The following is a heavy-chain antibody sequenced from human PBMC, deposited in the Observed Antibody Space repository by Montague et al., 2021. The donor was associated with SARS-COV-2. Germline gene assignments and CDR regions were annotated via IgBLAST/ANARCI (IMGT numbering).Heavy chain of an antibody. CDR3: ARGVVAAPPVVDY. V-gene: IGHV4-4*07. Sequence: GTDYNPSLESRVTMSVDPSKTQFSLKVNSVTAAATAMYYCARGVVAAPPVVDYWGRGTLVTVSS. J-gene: IGHJ4*02. CDR2: GT. D-gene: IGHD2-15*01.